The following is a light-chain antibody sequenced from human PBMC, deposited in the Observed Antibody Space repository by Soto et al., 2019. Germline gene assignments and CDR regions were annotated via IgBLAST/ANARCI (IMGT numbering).Light chain of an antibody. CDR2: GAS. Sequence: EIVLPQSPGTLSLSPGDRSPPSCRGSQSVTKNNLNWYQQKPRQAPRLLIYGASIRATGIPDRFSGSGSETDFTLTISRLEPEDFALYYCQQYGSSAPITFGQGTRREIK. CDR1: QSVTKNN. V-gene: IGKV3-20*01. CDR3: QQYGSSAPIT. J-gene: IGKJ5*01.